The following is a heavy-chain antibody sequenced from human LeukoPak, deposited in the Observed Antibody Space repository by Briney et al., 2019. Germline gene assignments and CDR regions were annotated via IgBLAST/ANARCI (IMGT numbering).Heavy chain of an antibody. J-gene: IGHJ4*02. V-gene: IGHV3-66*01. CDR3: AKDLWVTYGSGSYYFDY. CDR2: IYSGGST. CDR1: GFTVSSNY. Sequence: GGSLRLSCAASGFTVSSNYMGWVRQAPGKGLEWVSVIYSGGSTYYPDSVKGRFTISRDNSKNTLFLQMNSLGAEDTAVYYCAKDLWVTYGSGSYYFDYWGQGTLVTVSS. D-gene: IGHD3-10*01.